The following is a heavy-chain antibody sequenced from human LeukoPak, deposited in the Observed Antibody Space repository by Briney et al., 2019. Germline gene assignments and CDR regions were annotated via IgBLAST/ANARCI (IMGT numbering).Heavy chain of an antibody. J-gene: IGHJ6*02. Sequence: SETLSLTCTVSGGSISTYYWNWIRQPPGKGLEWIGYIYYSGSTNNNPSLNSRVTISLETSTNQFSLRLSSVTAADTAVYYCARHGGSLEYYYGMDVWGQGTTVTASS. D-gene: IGHD3-16*01. CDR2: IYYSGST. CDR3: ARHGGSLEYYYGMDV. CDR1: GGSISTYY. V-gene: IGHV4-59*08.